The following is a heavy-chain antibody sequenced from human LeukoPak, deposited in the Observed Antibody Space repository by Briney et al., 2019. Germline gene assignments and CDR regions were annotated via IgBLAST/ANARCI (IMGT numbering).Heavy chain of an antibody. CDR2: IYYSGST. J-gene: IGHJ6*03. V-gene: IGHV4-30-4*08. CDR1: GGSISSGDYY. Sequence: SETLSLTCTVSGGSISSGDYYWSWIRQPPGKGLEWIGYIYYSGSTYYNPSLKSRVTISVDTSKNQFSLKLSSVTAADTAVYYCARIGVYYYYYYMDVWGRDHGHRLL. D-gene: IGHD3-10*01. CDR3: ARIGVYYYYYYMDV.